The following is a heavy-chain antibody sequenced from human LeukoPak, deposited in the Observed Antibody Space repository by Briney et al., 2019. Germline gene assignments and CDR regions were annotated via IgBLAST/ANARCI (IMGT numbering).Heavy chain of an antibody. J-gene: IGHJ4*02. CDR2: MNPNRGNI. CDR1: GYTFTSYD. CDR3: ARVRDSSGSHYFDY. V-gene: IGHV1-8*01. Sequence: ASVKVSRKASGYTFTSYDINWVRQATGQGLEWMGWMNPNRGNIGYAQKFQDRVTMTRSTSISTAYMELSSLRSEDTAVYYCARVRDSSGSHYFDYWGQGTLVTVSS. D-gene: IGHD6-19*01.